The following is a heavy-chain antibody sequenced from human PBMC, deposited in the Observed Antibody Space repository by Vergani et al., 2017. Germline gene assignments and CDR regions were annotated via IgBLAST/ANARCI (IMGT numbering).Heavy chain of an antibody. CDR2: ISAYNGNT. Sequence: QVQLVQSGAEVKKPGASVKVSCKASGYTFTSYGISWVRQAPGQGLEWMGWISAYNGNTNYAQKLQGRVTMTTDTSTSTAYMELRSLRSDDTAVYYCAIDPDIVVVPAAPYYYYYYGMDVWDQGTTVTVSS. J-gene: IGHJ6*02. CDR3: AIDPDIVVVPAAPYYYYYYGMDV. V-gene: IGHV1-18*04. CDR1: GYTFTSYG. D-gene: IGHD2-2*01.